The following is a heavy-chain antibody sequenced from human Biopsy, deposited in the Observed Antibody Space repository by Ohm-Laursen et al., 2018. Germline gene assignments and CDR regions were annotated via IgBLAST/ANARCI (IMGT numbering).Heavy chain of an antibody. CDR1: GGSMIHYY. D-gene: IGHD1-26*01. CDR2: IYSSGIT. CDR3: ALGGGSYVNFDY. J-gene: IGHJ4*02. Sequence: SDTLSLTCTVSGGSMIHYYWNWIRQSPGKGLEWIAYIYSSGITNYNSSLKSRVTISADTSKNQFSLRLSSVTAADTAVYYCALGGGSYVNFDYWGQGTLVTVSS. V-gene: IGHV4-59*07.